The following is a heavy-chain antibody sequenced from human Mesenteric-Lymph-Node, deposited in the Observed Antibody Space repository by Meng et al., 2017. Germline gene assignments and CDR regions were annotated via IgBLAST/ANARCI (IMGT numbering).Heavy chain of an antibody. Sequence: QVQRQQWGSGLLEPSETLSLTCAVYGGSFSGYYWSWIRQPPGKGLEWIWEINHSGSTNYNPSLKSRVTISVDTSKNQFSLKLSSVTAADTAVYYCARGSRLRKLDYWGQGTLVTVSS. D-gene: IGHD5-12*01. CDR1: GGSFSGYY. V-gene: IGHV4-34*01. CDR3: ARGSRLRKLDY. CDR2: INHSGST. J-gene: IGHJ4*02.